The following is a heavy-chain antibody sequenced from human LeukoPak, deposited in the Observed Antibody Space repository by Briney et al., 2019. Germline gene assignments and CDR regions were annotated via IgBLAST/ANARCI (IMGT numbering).Heavy chain of an antibody. V-gene: IGHV4-59*01. CDR2: IYYSGST. J-gene: IGHJ4*02. D-gene: IGHD6-13*01. CDR3: ARGRIAAAGLDY. Sequence: SETLSLTCAVYGGSFSGYYWSWIRQPPGKGLEWIGYIYYSGSTNYNPSLKSRVTISVDTSKNQFSLKLSSVTAADTAVYYCARGRIAAAGLDYWGQGTLVTVSS. CDR1: GGSFSGYY.